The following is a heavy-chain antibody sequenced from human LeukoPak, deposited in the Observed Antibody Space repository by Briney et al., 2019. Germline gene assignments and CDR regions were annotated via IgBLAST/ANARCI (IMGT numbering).Heavy chain of an antibody. CDR2: IYYTGST. V-gene: IGHV4-59*01. D-gene: IGHD1-1*01. J-gene: IGHJ5*02. CDR1: GGSISNDY. Sequence: PSETLSLTCTVSGGSISNDYWSWIRQPPGKGLECIGYIYYTGSTNYNPSLKSRVTISVDTSKNQLSLKLSSVTAADSAVYYCARARTGFDLWGQGALVTVSS. CDR3: ARARTGFDL.